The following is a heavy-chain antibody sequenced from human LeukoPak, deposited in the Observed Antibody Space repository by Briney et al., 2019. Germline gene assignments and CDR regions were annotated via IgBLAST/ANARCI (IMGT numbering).Heavy chain of an antibody. Sequence: PSGTLSLTCAVSGGSISSSNWWIWVRQPPGKGLEWIGEIYHTGSTNYNPSLKSRVTISVDKSKNQFSLKLSSVTAADTAMYYCARDTGGRGRLDAFDIWGQGTMVTVSS. CDR1: GGSISSSNW. V-gene: IGHV4-4*02. J-gene: IGHJ3*02. D-gene: IGHD3-10*01. CDR3: ARDTGGRGRLDAFDI. CDR2: IYHTGST.